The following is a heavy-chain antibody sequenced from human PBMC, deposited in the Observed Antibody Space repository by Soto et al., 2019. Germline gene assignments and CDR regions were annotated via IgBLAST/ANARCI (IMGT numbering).Heavy chain of an antibody. J-gene: IGHJ6*02. D-gene: IGHD6-13*01. CDR3: ARGYSSSGLYYYGMDV. V-gene: IGHV1-3*01. CDR2: INAGNGNT. Sequence: QVQLVQSGAEVKKPGASVKVSCKASGYTFTSYAMHWVRQAPGQRLEWMGWINAGNGNTKYSQKFQGRVTITRDTSASTAYIELSSLRSEDTAVYYCARGYSSSGLYYYGMDVWGQGTTVTVSS. CDR1: GYTFTSYA.